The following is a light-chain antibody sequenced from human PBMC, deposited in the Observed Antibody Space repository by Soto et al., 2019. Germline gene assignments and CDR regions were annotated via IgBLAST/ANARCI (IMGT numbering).Light chain of an antibody. J-gene: IGLJ1*01. CDR3: GTWDSSLTAYV. CDR1: SSNIENNY. CDR2: EDN. V-gene: IGLV1-51*02. Sequence: QSALTQPPSGSAAPGQKVTISCSGSSSNIENNYVSWHQQLPGTAPKLLIYEDNKRPSGIPDRFSGSKSGTSATLGITGLQTGDEADYYCGTWDSSLTAYVFGSGTKVTVL.